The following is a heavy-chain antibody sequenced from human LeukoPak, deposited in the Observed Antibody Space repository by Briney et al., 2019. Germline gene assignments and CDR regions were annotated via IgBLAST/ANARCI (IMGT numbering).Heavy chain of an antibody. CDR1: GFTFSNYA. J-gene: IGHJ4*02. CDR3: ARGKRGLTDY. Sequence: GGSLRLSCAASGFTFSNYAIHWVRPAPGKGLEWVAVISYDGKNKFYADSVTGRFTISRDNSKNTLFLQMSSLRAEDTAVYYCARGKRGLTDYWGQGTLVTVSS. V-gene: IGHV3-30*04. CDR2: ISYDGKNK. D-gene: IGHD2-8*01.